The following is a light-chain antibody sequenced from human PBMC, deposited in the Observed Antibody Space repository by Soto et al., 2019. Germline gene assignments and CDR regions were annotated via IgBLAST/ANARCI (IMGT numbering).Light chain of an antibody. J-gene: IGKJ5*01. V-gene: IGKV4-1*01. CDR3: HQYYSTPRIT. CDR2: WAS. CDR1: QSVLYSSNNKNY. Sequence: DIVMTQSPDSLAVSLGEGATINCKSSQSVLYSSNNKNYLAWYQQKPGQPPKLLIYWASTRESGVPDRFSGSGSGTDFTLTISSLQAEDVAVYYCHQYYSTPRITFGQGTRLEIK.